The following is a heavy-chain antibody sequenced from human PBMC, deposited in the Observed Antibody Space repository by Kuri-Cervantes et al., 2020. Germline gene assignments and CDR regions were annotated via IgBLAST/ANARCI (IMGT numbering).Heavy chain of an antibody. J-gene: IGHJ4*02. D-gene: IGHD6-6*01. CDR2: IIPIFGTA. Sequence: SVKVSCKASGGTFSSYAISWVRQAPGQGLEWMGGIIPIFGTANYAQKFQGRVTITADKSTSTAYMELSSLRSEDTAVYYCAREGGFEYSSSSRYFDYWGQGTLVTVSS. V-gene: IGHV1-69*06. CDR3: AREGGFEYSSSSRYFDY. CDR1: GGTFSSYA.